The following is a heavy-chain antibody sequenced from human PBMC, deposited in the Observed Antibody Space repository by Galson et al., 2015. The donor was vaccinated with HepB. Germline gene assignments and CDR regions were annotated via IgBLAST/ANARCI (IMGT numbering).Heavy chain of an antibody. J-gene: IGHJ4*02. Sequence: LSLTCTVSGGSISSGDYYWSWIRQPPGKGLEWIGYIYYSGSTYYNPSLKSRVTISVDTSKNQFSLKLSSVTAADTAVYYCAREETIFGVVSLNFDYWGQGTLVTVSS. CDR2: IYYSGST. CDR3: AREETIFGVVSLNFDY. D-gene: IGHD3-3*01. V-gene: IGHV4-30-4*01. CDR1: GGSISSGDYY.